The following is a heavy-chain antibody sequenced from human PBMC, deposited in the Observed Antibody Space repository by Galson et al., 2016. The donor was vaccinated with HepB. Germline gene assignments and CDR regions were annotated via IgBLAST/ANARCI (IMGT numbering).Heavy chain of an antibody. J-gene: IGHJ4*02. Sequence: TLSLTCTVSGGSISSGGYYWSWIRQHPGKGLEWIGYIYHLGNTYFNPSLKSRVTMSVDASKNQCSLKLSSVTAADTAVYYCARGGRKGLWGYYFDYWGQGTLVPVSS. CDR2: IYHLGNT. D-gene: IGHD5-18*01. CDR1: GGSISSGGYY. CDR3: ARGGRKGLWGYYFDY. V-gene: IGHV4-31*03.